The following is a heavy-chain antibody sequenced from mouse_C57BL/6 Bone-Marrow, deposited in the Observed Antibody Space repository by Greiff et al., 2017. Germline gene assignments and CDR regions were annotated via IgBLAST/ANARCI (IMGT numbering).Heavy chain of an antibody. V-gene: IGHV1-55*01. Sequence: QVQLQQSGAELVKPGASVKMSCKASGYTFTSYWITWVKQRPGQGLEWIGDIYPGSGSTNYNEKFKSKATLTVDTSSSTAYMQLSSLTSEDSAVYYCASHYYGSSYFDYWGQGTTLTVSS. J-gene: IGHJ2*01. CDR3: ASHYYGSSYFDY. CDR2: IYPGSGST. CDR1: GYTFTSYW. D-gene: IGHD1-1*01.